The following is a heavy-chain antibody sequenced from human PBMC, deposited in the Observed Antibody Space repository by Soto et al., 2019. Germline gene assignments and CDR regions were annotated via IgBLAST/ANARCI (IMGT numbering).Heavy chain of an antibody. J-gene: IGHJ4*02. CDR1: GYSITSSSF. Sequence: SETLSLTCAVSGYSITSSSFWGWIRQPPGKGLEWIGSIHLGGTTYYDPSLKSRVTISLDTSRNEFSLRLTSVTAADTAVYYCARPRPNFGAVDSWGQGALVTVSS. CDR3: ARPRPNFGAVDS. V-gene: IGHV4-38-2*01. CDR2: IHLGGTT. D-gene: IGHD3-10*01.